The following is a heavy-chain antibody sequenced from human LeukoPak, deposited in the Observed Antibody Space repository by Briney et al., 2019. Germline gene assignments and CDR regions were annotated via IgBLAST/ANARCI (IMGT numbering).Heavy chain of an antibody. Sequence: PGGSLRLSCAASGFTFSSYWMSWVRQAPGKGLEWIGNIYYDGGTYYNPSLKSRVTISVDTSKNQFSLKLSSVTAADTAVYYCARQGYYDFWSGLGNAFDIWGQGTMVTVSS. CDR1: GFTFSSYW. D-gene: IGHD3-3*01. J-gene: IGHJ3*02. V-gene: IGHV4-39*01. CDR3: ARQGYYDFWSGLGNAFDI. CDR2: IYYDGGT.